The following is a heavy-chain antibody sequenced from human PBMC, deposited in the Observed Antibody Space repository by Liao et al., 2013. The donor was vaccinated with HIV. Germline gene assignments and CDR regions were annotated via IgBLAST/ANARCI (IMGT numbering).Heavy chain of an antibody. CDR3: ARVDQYYDYWRGYENWFDP. Sequence: GGSISSYYWSWIRQPAGKGLEWLGRIYTSGSTNYNPSLKSRVTMSVDTSKNQFSLKLSSVTAADTAVYYCARVDQYYDYWRGYENWFDPWGRGNPGHRLL. CDR2: IYTSGST. D-gene: IGHD3-3*01. V-gene: IGHV4-4*07. CDR1: GGSISSYY. J-gene: IGHJ5*02.